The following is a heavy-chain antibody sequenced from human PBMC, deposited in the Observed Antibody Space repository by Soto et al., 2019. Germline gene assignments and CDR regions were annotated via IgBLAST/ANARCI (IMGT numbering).Heavy chain of an antibody. D-gene: IGHD6-13*01. CDR2: IWYDGSNK. J-gene: IGHJ4*02. CDR3: ARGSKKTSTRIAAAGPGTPSDY. CDR1: GFTFSSYG. Sequence: GGSLRLSCAASGFTFSSYGMHWVRQAPGKGLEWVAVIWYDGSNKYYADSVKGRFTISRDNSKNTLYLQMNSLGAEDTAVYYCARGSKKTSTRIAAAGPGTPSDYWGQGTLVTVSS. V-gene: IGHV3-33*01.